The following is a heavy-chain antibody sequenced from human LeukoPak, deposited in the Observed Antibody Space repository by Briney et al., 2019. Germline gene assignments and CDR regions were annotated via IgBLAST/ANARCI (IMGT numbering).Heavy chain of an antibody. D-gene: IGHD6-19*01. J-gene: IGHJ4*02. CDR3: AREIQQWLALDLFDY. Sequence: HPGRSLRLSCAASGFTFSSYAMHWVRQAPGKGLEWVAVISYDGSNKYYADSVKGRFTISRDNSKNTLYLQMNSLRAEDTAVYYCAREIQQWLALDLFDYWGQGTLVTVSS. CDR1: GFTFSSYA. CDR2: ISYDGSNK. V-gene: IGHV3-30*04.